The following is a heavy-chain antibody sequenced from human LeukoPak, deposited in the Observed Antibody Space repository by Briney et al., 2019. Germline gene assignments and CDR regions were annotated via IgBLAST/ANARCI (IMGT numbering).Heavy chain of an antibody. V-gene: IGHV2-70*11. D-gene: IGHD6-13*01. J-gene: IGHJ4*02. CDR3: ARTYSSRNFVLLDY. Sequence: SGPSLVKPTQTLTLTCTFCGFSLTTRERCVSWIRQPSVKAREWLARRDWDEDKYYSTSLSTRLTISSNTSKNQVVLTMTNMDPVDTATYYCARTYSSRNFVLLDYWGQGTLVTVSS. CDR2: RDWDEDK. CDR1: GFSLTTRERC.